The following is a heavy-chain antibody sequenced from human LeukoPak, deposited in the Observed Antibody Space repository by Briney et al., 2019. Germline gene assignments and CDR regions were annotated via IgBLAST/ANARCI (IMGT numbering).Heavy chain of an antibody. D-gene: IGHD2-2*01. Sequence: NPSETLSLTCTVSGGSISSYYWSWIRQPPGKGLEWIGYIYYSGSTNYNPSLKSRVTISVDTSKNQFSLNLSSVTAADTAVDYCAXYXXVVVPAAIGYWGQGTLVTVSS. CDR1: GGSISSYY. CDR3: AXYXXVVVPAAIGY. J-gene: IGHJ4*02. CDR2: IYYSGST. V-gene: IGHV4-59*01.